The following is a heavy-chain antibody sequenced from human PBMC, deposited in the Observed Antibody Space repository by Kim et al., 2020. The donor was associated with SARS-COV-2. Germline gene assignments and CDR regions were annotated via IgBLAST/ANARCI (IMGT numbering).Heavy chain of an antibody. Sequence: VKGRITISRDNSKNTLYLQMNSLRAEDTAVYYCAKDAGILQSYSYYGKDVWGQGTTVTVSS. V-gene: IGHV3-30*02. D-gene: IGHD4-4*01. CDR3: AKDAGILQSYSYYGKDV. J-gene: IGHJ6*02.